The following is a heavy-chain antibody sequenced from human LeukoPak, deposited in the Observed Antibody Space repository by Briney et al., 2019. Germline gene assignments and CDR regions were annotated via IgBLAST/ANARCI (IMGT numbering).Heavy chain of an antibody. Sequence: GGSLRLSCAASGFTFSSYAMSWVRQAPGKGLGWVSAISGSGGSTYYADSVKGRFTISRDNSKNTLYLQMNSLRAEDTAVYYCAKAIDSSWYYFDYWGQGTLVTVSS. CDR2: ISGSGGST. CDR1: GFTFSSYA. D-gene: IGHD6-13*01. V-gene: IGHV3-23*01. CDR3: AKAIDSSWYYFDY. J-gene: IGHJ4*02.